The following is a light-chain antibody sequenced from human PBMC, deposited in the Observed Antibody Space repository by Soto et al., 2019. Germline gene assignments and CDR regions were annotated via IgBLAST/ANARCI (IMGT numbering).Light chain of an antibody. Sequence: QSALTQPPSVSGSTGQSVTISCTGTSGDVGTYNRVSWYQQPPGTAPKLMIYEVTNRPSGVPDRFSGSKSGNTASLTISGLQAEDEADYYCSSYTSSTTVVFGGGTKLTVL. J-gene: IGLJ2*01. CDR2: EVT. V-gene: IGLV2-18*02. CDR1: SGDVGTYNR. CDR3: SSYTSSTTVV.